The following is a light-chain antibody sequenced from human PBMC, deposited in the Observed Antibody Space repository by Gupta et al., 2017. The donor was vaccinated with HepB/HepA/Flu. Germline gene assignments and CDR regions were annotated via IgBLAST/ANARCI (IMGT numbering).Light chain of an antibody. J-gene: IGKJ4*01. V-gene: IGKV1-5*03. CDR3: QQYNTYPLT. CDR2: KAS. CDR1: QIITDW. Sequence: SQLTQYPSSLSASVGDRVTITCRASQIITDWLAWYQQKGGKAPKFLIYKASSLESGVPSRFSGSGSGTDFTLTISNLQTDDFATYYCQQYNTYPLTFGGGTKVDIK.